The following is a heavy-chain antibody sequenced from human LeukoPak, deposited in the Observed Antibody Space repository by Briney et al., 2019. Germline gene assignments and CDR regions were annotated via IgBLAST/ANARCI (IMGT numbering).Heavy chain of an antibody. CDR1: GFTFSNYY. CDR3: VTGCGTLNPGGH. J-gene: IGHJ1*01. CDR2: IKQDGSDK. D-gene: IGHD2-8*02. Sequence: GGSLRLSCVTSGFTFSNYYFSWVRQAPGKGLEWVANIKQDGSDKYYVASVKGRFTVSRNNAKNSLFLQMNSLRVEDTAVYYCVTGCGTLNPGGHWGQGTLVTVSS. V-gene: IGHV3-7*01.